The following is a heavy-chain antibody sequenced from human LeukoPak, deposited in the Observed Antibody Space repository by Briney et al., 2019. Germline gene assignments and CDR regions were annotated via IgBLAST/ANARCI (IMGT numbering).Heavy chain of an antibody. CDR2: INHSGST. D-gene: IGHD5-18*01. J-gene: IGHJ4*02. CDR1: GGSLSDYS. CDR3: ARVRSGYSHENYFDY. V-gene: IGHV4-34*01. Sequence: PSETLSLTCAVYGGSLSDYSWSWIRQPPGKGLEWIGEINHSGSTNYNPSLKSRVTISVDTSKNQFSLKLSSATAADTAFYYCARVRSGYSHENYFDYWGQGTLVTVSS.